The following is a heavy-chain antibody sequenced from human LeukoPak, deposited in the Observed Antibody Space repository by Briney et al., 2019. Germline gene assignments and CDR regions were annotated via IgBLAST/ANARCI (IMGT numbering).Heavy chain of an antibody. CDR2: ISGSGGST. Sequence: GGSLRLSCAASGFTFSSYAMSWVRQAPGKGLEWVSAISGSGGSTYYADSVKGRFTISRDNSKNTLYLQMNSLRAEDTAVYYCAKDVRVGATSAYAFDIWGQGTMVTVSS. CDR3: AKDVRVGATSAYAFDI. CDR1: GFTFSSYA. V-gene: IGHV3-23*01. D-gene: IGHD1-26*01. J-gene: IGHJ3*02.